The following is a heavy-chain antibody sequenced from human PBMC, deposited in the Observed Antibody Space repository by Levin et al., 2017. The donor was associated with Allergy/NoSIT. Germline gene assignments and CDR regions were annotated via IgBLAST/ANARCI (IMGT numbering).Heavy chain of an antibody. J-gene: IGHJ4*02. V-gene: IGHV1-18*01. CDR2: ISAYNGNT. Sequence: GGSLRLSCKASGSTFTSYGITWVRQAPGQGLEWMGWISAYNGNTNYAQKLQGRVTMTTDTSTSTSYMELRSLRSDDTAVYYCARGRYTSSWYVGDYWGQGTLVTVSS. CDR1: GSTFTSYG. D-gene: IGHD6-13*01. CDR3: ARGRYTSSWYVGDY.